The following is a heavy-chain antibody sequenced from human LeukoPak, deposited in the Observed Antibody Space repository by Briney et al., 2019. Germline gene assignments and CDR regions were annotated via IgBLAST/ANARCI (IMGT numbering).Heavy chain of an antibody. CDR3: AGDPPGFLARGFDY. CDR1: GGSISSYY. D-gene: IGHD3-3*01. V-gene: IGHV4-4*07. J-gene: IGHJ4*02. Sequence: SETLSLTCTVSGGSISSYYWSWIRQPAGKGLEWIGRIYSSGMNNYNPSLKGRVTMSVDTSKNQFSLKLRSVTAADTAVYYCAGDPPGFLARGFDYWGQGTLVTVSS. CDR2: IYSSGMN.